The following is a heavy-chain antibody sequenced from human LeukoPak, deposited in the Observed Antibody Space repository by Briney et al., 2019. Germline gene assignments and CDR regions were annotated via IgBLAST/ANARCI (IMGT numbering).Heavy chain of an antibody. CDR3: AKDSSQGGDYFDY. CDR1: GITLSSYA. CDR2: INGSGVIT. V-gene: IGHV3-23*01. D-gene: IGHD3-16*01. Sequence: GGSLILSCAASGITLSSYAMSWVRQAPGKGLEWVSAINGSGVITYYTDSVKGRFTISRDNSKNTVYLQMNSLRAEDTAIYYCAKDSSQGGDYFDYWGQGTLVTVSS. J-gene: IGHJ4*02.